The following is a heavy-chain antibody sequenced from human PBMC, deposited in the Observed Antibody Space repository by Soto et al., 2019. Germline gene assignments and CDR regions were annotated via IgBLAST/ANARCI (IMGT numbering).Heavy chain of an antibody. Sequence: PSETLSLTCSVSGYSVSSSDYYWAWIRQPLGKGLEWIGSMLYSGLTYYNPSLKSRVTLSVDTSKNQFSVRLNSVTASDTAVYYCAPLTVSLSGPYGIHVWGQGTTVTGSS. CDR2: MLYSGLT. D-gene: IGHD2-15*01. CDR3: APLTVSLSGPYGIHV. J-gene: IGHJ6*02. V-gene: IGHV4-39*01. CDR1: GYSVSSSDYY.